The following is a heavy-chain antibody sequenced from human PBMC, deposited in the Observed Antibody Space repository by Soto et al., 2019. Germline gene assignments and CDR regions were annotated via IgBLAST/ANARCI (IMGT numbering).Heavy chain of an antibody. CDR3: AGELPFFDY. CDR1: GYTFTSYP. V-gene: IGHV1-3*05. CDR2: INAGNGNT. Sequence: QVQLVQSGAEEKKPGASVKVSRKASGYTFTSYPMHWVRQAPGQRLEWMGWINAGNGNTKYSQKFQGRVTITRDTSASTAYMELSSLRSEDTAVYYCAGELPFFDYWGQGTLVTVFS. J-gene: IGHJ4*02.